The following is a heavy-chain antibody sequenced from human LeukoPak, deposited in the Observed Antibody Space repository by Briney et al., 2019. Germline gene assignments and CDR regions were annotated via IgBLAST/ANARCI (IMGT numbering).Heavy chain of an antibody. D-gene: IGHD2-2*01. V-gene: IGHV3-33*01. Sequence: GGSLRLSCEASGVTFSSYGMHWVRQAPGKGLEWVALICYDGSDIYYADSVKGRFIISRDNSKNTLYLQMNTLRAEDTDVYYCARASAALYYFDFWGQGTLVTVSS. CDR1: GVTFSSYG. CDR2: ICYDGSDI. CDR3: ARASAALYYFDF. J-gene: IGHJ4*02.